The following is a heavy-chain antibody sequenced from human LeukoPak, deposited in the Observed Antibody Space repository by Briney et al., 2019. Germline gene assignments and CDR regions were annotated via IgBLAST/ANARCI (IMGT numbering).Heavy chain of an antibody. V-gene: IGHV1-18*01. CDR2: ISAQHGQT. J-gene: IGHJ4*02. CDR3: ARYREVGATVDY. CDR1: GYTFTSYD. Sequence: ASVKVSCKASGYTFTSYDINWVRQATGQGLEWMGWISAQHGQTEYAPNSQDRVTMTTDTYTNTAYMELRSLRSDDTAVYYCARYREVGATVDYWGQGTLVTVSS. D-gene: IGHD1-26*01.